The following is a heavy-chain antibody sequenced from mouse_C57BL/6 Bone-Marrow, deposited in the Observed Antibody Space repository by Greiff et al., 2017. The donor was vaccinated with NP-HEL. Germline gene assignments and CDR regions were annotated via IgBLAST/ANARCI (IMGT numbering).Heavy chain of an antibody. CDR3: ARRGIYYYGSSYGYCDV. D-gene: IGHD1-1*01. Sequence: QVQLQQPGAELVKPGASVKLSCKASGYTFTSYWMHWVKQRPGQGLEWIGMIHPNSGSTNYNEKFKSKATLTVDKSSSTAYMPLSSLTSEDAAVYYCARRGIYYYGSSYGYCDVWGTGPTVTVSS. CDR1: GYTFTSYW. V-gene: IGHV1-64*01. CDR2: IHPNSGST. J-gene: IGHJ1*03.